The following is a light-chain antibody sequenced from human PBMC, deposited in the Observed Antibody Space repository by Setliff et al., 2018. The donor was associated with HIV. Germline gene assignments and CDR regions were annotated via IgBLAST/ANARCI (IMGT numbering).Light chain of an antibody. CDR1: SSDVGGYNY. Sequence: QSALTKPAPVYGSPGQSITISCTGTSSDVGGYNYVSWYQQHPGKAPKLMIYDVSKRPSGVSHRFSGSKSGNTASLTLSGLQAEDAADYYCCSYAGSSTPYVFGTGTKVTVL. J-gene: IGLJ1*01. V-gene: IGLV2-23*02. CDR3: CSYAGSSTPYV. CDR2: DVS.